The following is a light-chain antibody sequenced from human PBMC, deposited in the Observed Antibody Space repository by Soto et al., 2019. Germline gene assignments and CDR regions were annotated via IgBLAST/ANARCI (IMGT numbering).Light chain of an antibody. CDR3: QQYATPPET. CDR2: GAS. Sequence: EIVLTQSPGTLSLSPGERATLSCRARQSVTSTSLAWYQQKPGQAPRLLIYGASSRSTDIPNRFSGSGSGTDFTLIIRRLEPEDFAVYYCQQYATPPETFGQGTKVEIK. J-gene: IGKJ1*01. V-gene: IGKV3-20*01. CDR1: QSVTSTS.